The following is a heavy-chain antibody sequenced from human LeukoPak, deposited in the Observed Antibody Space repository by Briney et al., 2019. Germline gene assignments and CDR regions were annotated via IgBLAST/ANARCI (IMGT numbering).Heavy chain of an antibody. CDR2: IIPILGIA. V-gene: IGHV1-69*04. Sequence: SVKVSCKASGGTFSSYTISWVRQAPGQGLEWMGRIIPILGIANYAQKFQGRVTITADKSTSTAYMELSSLRSEDTAVYYCARDRPLRFLEWLLIPYYYGMDVWGQGTTVTVSS. CDR1: GGTFSSYT. D-gene: IGHD3-3*01. J-gene: IGHJ6*02. CDR3: ARDRPLRFLEWLLIPYYYGMDV.